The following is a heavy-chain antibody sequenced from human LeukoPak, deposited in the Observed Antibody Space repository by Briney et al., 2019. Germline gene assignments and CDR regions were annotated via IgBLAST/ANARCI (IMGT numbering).Heavy chain of an antibody. Sequence: ASVKVSCKASGYTFTGYYIHWVRQAPGQGLEWMGWINPNSAGTHYAQKFQGRVTMTRDTSISTAYMELSRLRSDDTAVYYCAEDYGRAFDIWGQGTMVTVSS. CDR3: AEDYGRAFDI. D-gene: IGHD4-17*01. CDR2: INPNSAGT. V-gene: IGHV1-2*02. CDR1: GYTFTGYY. J-gene: IGHJ3*02.